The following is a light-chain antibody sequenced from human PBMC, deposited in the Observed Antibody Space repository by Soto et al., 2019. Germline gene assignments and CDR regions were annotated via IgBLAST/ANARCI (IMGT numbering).Light chain of an antibody. Sequence: DIQMTQSPSTLSASVGDRVTITCRASQSISSWLAWYQQKTGKAPKLLIYGASSLESGVPSRFSGSGSGTEFTLTISSLQPDDFATYYCQQYNSYDMWSFGQGTKVEL. CDR2: GAS. J-gene: IGKJ1*01. CDR1: QSISSW. CDR3: QQYNSYDMWS. V-gene: IGKV1-5*01.